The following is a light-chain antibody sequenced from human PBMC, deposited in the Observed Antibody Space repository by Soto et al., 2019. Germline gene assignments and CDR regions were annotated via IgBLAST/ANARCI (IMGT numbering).Light chain of an antibody. CDR1: QSISSW. V-gene: IGKV1-5*01. CDR3: QHYNSYSSET. Sequence: DIQMTQSPSTLSASVGDRVTITCRASQSISSWLAWYQQKPGKAPKLLIYDASRLHSGVPSRFSGSGSGTEFILTISSLQPDDFATYHCQHYNSYSSETFGQGTKLEIK. CDR2: DAS. J-gene: IGKJ2*01.